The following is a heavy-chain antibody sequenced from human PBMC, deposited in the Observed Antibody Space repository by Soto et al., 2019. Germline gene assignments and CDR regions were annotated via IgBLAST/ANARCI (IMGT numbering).Heavy chain of an antibody. J-gene: IGHJ4*02. CDR3: ARRVVVPAARNYYFDY. CDR2: IYYSGST. Sequence: SETLSLTCTVSGGSISSYYWSWIRQPPGKGLEWIGYIYYSGSTNYNPSLKSRVTISVDTSKNQFSLKLSSVTAADTAVYYCARRVVVPAARNYYFDYWGQGTLVTVSS. V-gene: IGHV4-59*08. CDR1: GGSISSYY. D-gene: IGHD2-2*01.